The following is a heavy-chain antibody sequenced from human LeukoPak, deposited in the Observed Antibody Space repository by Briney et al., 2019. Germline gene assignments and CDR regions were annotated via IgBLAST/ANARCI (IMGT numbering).Heavy chain of an antibody. Sequence: GGSLRPSCAASEFSVGSNYMTWVRQAPGKGLEWVSLIYSGGSTYYADSVKGRFTISRDNSKNTLYLQMNSLRAEDTAVYYGARGGRGIAAGFDYWGQGTLVTVSS. V-gene: IGHV3-66*01. D-gene: IGHD6-13*01. J-gene: IGHJ4*02. CDR3: ARGGRGIAAGFDY. CDR1: EFSVGSNY. CDR2: IYSGGST.